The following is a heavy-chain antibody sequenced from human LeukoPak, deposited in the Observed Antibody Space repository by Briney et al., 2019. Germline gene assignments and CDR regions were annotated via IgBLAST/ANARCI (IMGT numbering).Heavy chain of an antibody. CDR3: TKELHVAVAVADYYYFYMDV. J-gene: IGHJ6*03. CDR1: GFAFSSFA. CDR2: INGGGNTT. D-gene: IGHD6-19*01. Sequence: GGSLRLSCAASGFAFSSFAMGWVRQSPGKGLEWLSTINGGGNTTFYADSVNGRFTISRDNSKNTLYLHMDGLRPDDTAIYYCTKELHVAVAVADYYYFYMDVWGRGTAVSVSS. V-gene: IGHV3-23*01.